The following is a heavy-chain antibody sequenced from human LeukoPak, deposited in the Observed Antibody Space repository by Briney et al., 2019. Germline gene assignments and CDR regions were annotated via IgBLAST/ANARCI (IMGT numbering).Heavy chain of an antibody. D-gene: IGHD3-9*01. V-gene: IGHV3-33*01. CDR3: ARSGITIFRGFDY. CDR2: IWYDGSNK. J-gene: IGHJ4*02. CDR1: XFTFSSYG. Sequence: LXLXCAASXFTFSSYGMHWVRQAPGKGLEWVAVIWYDGSNKYCADSVKGRFTISRDNSKNTLYLQMNSLRAEDTAVYYCARSGITIFRGFDYWGQGTLVTVSS.